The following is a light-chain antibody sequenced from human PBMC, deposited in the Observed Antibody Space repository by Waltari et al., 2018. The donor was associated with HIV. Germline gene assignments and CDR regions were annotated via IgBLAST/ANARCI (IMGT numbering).Light chain of an antibody. J-gene: IGLJ2*01. V-gene: IGLV1-40*01. Sequence: QSVLTQPPSVSGAPGQRVTISCTGTTPNIGAGFAVHSYQQLPGTVPKVLIYNNTDRPSGVPDRFSGSKSATSASLAITGLQAEDEANYYCQSYDISLSGWVFGGGTKLTVL. CDR1: TPNIGAGFA. CDR3: QSYDISLSGWV. CDR2: NNT.